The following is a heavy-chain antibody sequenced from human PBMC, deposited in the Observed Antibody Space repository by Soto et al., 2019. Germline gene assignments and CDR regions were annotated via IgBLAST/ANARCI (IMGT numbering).Heavy chain of an antibody. D-gene: IGHD6-19*01. CDR3: ARRRYTTGWSTFDN. CDR2: TYYRSKWYN. Sequence: PXQTLSLTCAISGDSVSTNSAAWNWIRQSPSRGLEWLGRTYYRSKWYNDYAVSLKSRIFINPDTSKNQFSLQLNSVTPEDTAVYFCARRRYTTGWSTFDNWGQGTLVTVSS. CDR1: GDSVSTNSAA. V-gene: IGHV6-1*01. J-gene: IGHJ4*02.